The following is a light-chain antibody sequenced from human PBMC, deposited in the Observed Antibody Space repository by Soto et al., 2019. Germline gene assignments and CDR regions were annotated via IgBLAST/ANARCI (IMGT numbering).Light chain of an antibody. Sequence: DIQMTQSPSTLSASAGHRVTITCRASQSISTWLAWYQQKPGKAPKLLLYGASSSQSGVQSSCSSSRGGTDFTPIISSLQAEDFATYYCQQADSFPLTFGGGTKVDIK. V-gene: IGKV1-12*01. J-gene: IGKJ4*01. CDR3: QQADSFPLT. CDR2: GAS. CDR1: QSISTW.